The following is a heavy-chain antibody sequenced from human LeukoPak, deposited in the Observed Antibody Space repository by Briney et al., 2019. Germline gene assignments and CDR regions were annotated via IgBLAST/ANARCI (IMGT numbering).Heavy chain of an antibody. CDR1: GYTFTSYG. V-gene: IGHV1-46*01. D-gene: IGHD3-16*01. J-gene: IGHJ4*02. CDR3: ATLGGGGADFDY. Sequence: ASVKVSCKASGYTFTSYGMNWVRQAPGQGLEWMGIINPSGGSTSYAQKFQGRVTMTRDTSTSTVYMELSSLRSEDTAVYYCATLGGGGADFDYWGQGTLVTVSS. CDR2: INPSGGST.